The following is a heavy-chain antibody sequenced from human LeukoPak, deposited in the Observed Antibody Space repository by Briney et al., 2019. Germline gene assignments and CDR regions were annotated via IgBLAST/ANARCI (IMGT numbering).Heavy chain of an antibody. J-gene: IGHJ4*02. V-gene: IGHV4-59*01. CDR1: GGSISSYY. D-gene: IGHD4-23*01. CDR2: IYFSGST. Sequence: SETLSLTCTLSGGSISSYYWSWIRQPPGKGLEWIGYIYFSGSTNYNPSLKSRVTISVDTSKNQFSLKLSSVTAADTAVYYCARGGGNPYFDYWGQGTLVTVSS. CDR3: ARGGGNPYFDY.